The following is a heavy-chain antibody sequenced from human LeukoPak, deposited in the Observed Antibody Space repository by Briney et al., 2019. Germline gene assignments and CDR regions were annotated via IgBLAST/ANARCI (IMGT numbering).Heavy chain of an antibody. V-gene: IGHV4-59*12. CDR2: IYYSGST. CDR3: ARDRYSYFDY. Sequence: SETLSLTCTVSGGSISSYYWSWIRQPPGKGLEWIGYIYYSGSTNYNPSLKSRVTISVDTSKNQFSLKLSSVTAADTAVYYCARDRYSYFDYWGQGTLVTVSS. J-gene: IGHJ4*02. CDR1: GGSISSYY. D-gene: IGHD1-26*01.